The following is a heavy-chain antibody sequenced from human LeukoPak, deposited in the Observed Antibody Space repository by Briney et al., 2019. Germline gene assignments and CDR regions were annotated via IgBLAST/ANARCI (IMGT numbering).Heavy chain of an antibody. CDR1: AYSFTTYW. J-gene: IGHJ3*02. V-gene: IGHV5-51*01. D-gene: IGHD2-21*01. CDR3: ARFKGSGDYACDI. Sequence: GESLKISCKGYAYSFTTYWIAWGRQMPGKGLEVMGIINPDDPDTRYGPSFQGPVTILASKSINTAHLHWSSLMASDTAMYYCARFKGSGDYACDIWGQGTMVTVSS. CDR2: INPDDPDT.